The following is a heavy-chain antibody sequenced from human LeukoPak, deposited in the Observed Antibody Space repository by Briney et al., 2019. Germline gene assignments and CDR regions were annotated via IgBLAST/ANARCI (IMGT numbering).Heavy chain of an antibody. Sequence: GSLRLSCVASGFNFGVYAIHWVRQAPGKGLEWVGRINPNSGGTNYAQKFQGRVTMTRDTSISTAYMELSRLRSDDTAVYYCARDLRDIVVVPAANLDYYYGMDVWGQGTTVTVSS. J-gene: IGHJ6*02. CDR1: GFNFGVYA. D-gene: IGHD2-2*01. V-gene: IGHV1-2*06. CDR3: ARDLRDIVVVPAANLDYYYGMDV. CDR2: INPNSGGT.